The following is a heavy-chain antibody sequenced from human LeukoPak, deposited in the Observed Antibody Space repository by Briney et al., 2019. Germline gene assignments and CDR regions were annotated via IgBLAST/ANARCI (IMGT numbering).Heavy chain of an antibody. V-gene: IGHV3-7*05. CDR2: IKQDGSEK. J-gene: IGHJ5*02. CDR1: GFTFSKYW. D-gene: IGHD5-24*01. CDR3: ARASDPWLHLT. Sequence: PGGSLRLSCAASGFTFSKYWMIWVRQAPGKGLEGVGNIKQDGSEKRYADSVRGRFSISRDNAQTSLYLQMNSLRAEDTAVYYGARASDPWLHLTWGQGTLVTVSS.